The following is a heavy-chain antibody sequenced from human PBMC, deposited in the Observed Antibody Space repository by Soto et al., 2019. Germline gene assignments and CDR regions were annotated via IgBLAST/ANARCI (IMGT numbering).Heavy chain of an antibody. CDR3: VKDIETGVAAPGH. J-gene: IGHJ4*02. CDR2: LNWNSDNI. CDR1: GFTFDNYA. V-gene: IGHV3-9*01. Sequence: PGEPLRVSCGTSGFTFDNYAMNWVRQAPGKGLEWVSGLNWNSDNIGYADSVKGRFTISRDNAKNSLYLQMNSLRAEDTALYYCVKDIETGVAAPGHWGQGTLVTVTS. D-gene: IGHD6-13*01.